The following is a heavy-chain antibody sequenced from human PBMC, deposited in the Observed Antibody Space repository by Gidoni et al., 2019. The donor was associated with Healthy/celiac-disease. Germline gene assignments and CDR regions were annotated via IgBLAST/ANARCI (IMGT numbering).Heavy chain of an antibody. Sequence: QVTLKESGPVLVKPTETLTLTCTVSGFSLSNARMGVSWIRQPPGKALEWLAHIFSNDEKSYSTSLKSRLTISKDTSKSQVVLTMTNMDPVDTATYYCARISDYYGSGSPRSYYYYGMDVWGQGTTVTVSS. D-gene: IGHD3-10*01. CDR2: IFSNDEK. CDR3: ARISDYYGSGSPRSYYYYGMDV. V-gene: IGHV2-26*01. J-gene: IGHJ6*02. CDR1: GFSLSNARMG.